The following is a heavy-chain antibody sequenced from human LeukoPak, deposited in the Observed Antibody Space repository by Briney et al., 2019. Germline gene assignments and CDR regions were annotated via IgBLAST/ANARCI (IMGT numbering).Heavy chain of an antibody. CDR1: GGSITSYY. CDR2: IYYSWST. Sequence: SETLSLTCTVSGGSITSYYWIWIRQPPGKGLEWIGYIYYSWSTNYNPSLKSRVTISVDTSKNQFSLKLSSVTAADTAVYYCARGGVNYKIAGPWGQGALVTVSS. J-gene: IGHJ5*02. V-gene: IGHV4-59*01. D-gene: IGHD3-10*01. CDR3: ARGGVNYKIAGP.